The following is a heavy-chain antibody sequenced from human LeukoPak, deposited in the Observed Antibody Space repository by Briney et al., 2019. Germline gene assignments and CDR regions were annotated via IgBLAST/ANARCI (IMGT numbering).Heavy chain of an antibody. Sequence: ASVKVSCKASGYTFSSYHISWVRQAPGQRLEWMGWINTYDGNTDYAQSLQGRVAMTADTSTSTAYMELRSLRSDDTAVYYCAREPAAGQGDWFDPWGQGTLVTVSS. CDR3: AREPAAGQGDWFDP. D-gene: IGHD6-13*01. V-gene: IGHV1-18*01. CDR2: INTYDGNT. CDR1: GYTFSSYH. J-gene: IGHJ5*02.